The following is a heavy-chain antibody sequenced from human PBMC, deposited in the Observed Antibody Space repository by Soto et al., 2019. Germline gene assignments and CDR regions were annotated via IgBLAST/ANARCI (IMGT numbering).Heavy chain of an antibody. J-gene: IGHJ6*02. CDR3: ARHLRLRTGPGSGSYYSYYYYGMDV. CDR1: GYSFSDYW. V-gene: IGHV5-51*01. D-gene: IGHD3-10*01. CDR2: IYPGDSDT. Sequence: PGESLKISYKASGYSFSDYWIGWVRQMPGRGLEWMGIIYPGDSDTRYSASFQGQVTISADKSISTTFLQWSSLKASDTAMYYCARHLRLRTGPGSGSYYSYYYYGMDVWGQGTTVTVSS.